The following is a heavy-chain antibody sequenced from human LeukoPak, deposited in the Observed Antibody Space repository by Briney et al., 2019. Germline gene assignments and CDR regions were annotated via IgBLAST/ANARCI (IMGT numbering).Heavy chain of an antibody. J-gene: IGHJ3*02. CDR3: ARDSDQITTVTTLGADNAFDI. D-gene: IGHD4-17*01. CDR2: IYYSGST. Sequence: LSETLSLTCTVSGGSISSYYWSWIRQPPGKGLEWIGYIYYSGSTNYNPSLKSRVTISVDTSKNQFSLKLSSVTAADTAVYYCARDSDQITTVTTLGADNAFDIWGQGTMVTVSS. CDR1: GGSISSYY. V-gene: IGHV4-59*01.